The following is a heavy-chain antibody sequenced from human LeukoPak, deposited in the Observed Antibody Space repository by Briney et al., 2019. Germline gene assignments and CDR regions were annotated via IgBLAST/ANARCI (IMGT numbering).Heavy chain of an antibody. CDR2: VYYSGST. D-gene: IGHD3-9*01. Sequence: SETLSLTCAVYGGSFSGYYWSWIRQPPGKGLESIGFVYYSGSTNYNPSLKSRVTISVDTSKNQFSLKLSSVTAADTAVYYCARGNFDWLLYAFDIWGQGTMVTVSS. J-gene: IGHJ3*02. CDR3: ARGNFDWLLYAFDI. V-gene: IGHV4-59*08. CDR1: GGSFSGYY.